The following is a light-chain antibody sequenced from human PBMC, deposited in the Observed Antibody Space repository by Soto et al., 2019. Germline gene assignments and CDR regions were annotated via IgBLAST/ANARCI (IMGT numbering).Light chain of an antibody. J-gene: IGLJ1*01. CDR3: SSFTSTSTYV. CDR2: EVN. CDR1: ISDVGGYSY. V-gene: IGLV2-14*01. Sequence: QSVLTQPASVPGSPGQSITISCTGTISDVGGYSYVSWYQHHPGKAPKLIIYEVNYRPSGVSNRFSGSKSGNTASLTISGLQAEDEADYYCSSFTSTSTYVFGTGTKVTVL.